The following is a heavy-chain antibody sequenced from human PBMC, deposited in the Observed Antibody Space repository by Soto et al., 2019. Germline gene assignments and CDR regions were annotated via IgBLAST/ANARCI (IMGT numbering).Heavy chain of an antibody. D-gene: IGHD3-10*01. CDR1: GFTFSSYW. V-gene: IGHV3-74*01. CDR2: INSDGSST. CDR3: AREEFNYYYYMDV. Sequence: EVQLVESGGGLVQPGGSLRLSCAASGFTFSSYWMHWVRQAPGKGLVWVSRINSDGSSTSYADSVKGRSTISSDNAKNTLYLQMNSLRAEDTAVYYCAREEFNYYYYMDVWGKGTTVTVSS. J-gene: IGHJ6*03.